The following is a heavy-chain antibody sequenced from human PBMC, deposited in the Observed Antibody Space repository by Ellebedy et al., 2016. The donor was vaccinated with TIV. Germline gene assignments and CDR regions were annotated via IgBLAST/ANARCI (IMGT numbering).Heavy chain of an antibody. CDR2: LYGSGRGI. CDR1: GFTFSSFA. CDR3: ARGWELLRYFDL. Sequence: PGGSLRLSCAASGFTFSSFAMGWVRQTPGKGLEGVSGLYGSGRGIVYSDSVKGRFTISRDNSKNTLYLQMNSLRAEDTAVYYCARGWELLRYFDLWGRGTLVIVSS. V-gene: IGHV3-23*01. J-gene: IGHJ2*01. D-gene: IGHD1-26*01.